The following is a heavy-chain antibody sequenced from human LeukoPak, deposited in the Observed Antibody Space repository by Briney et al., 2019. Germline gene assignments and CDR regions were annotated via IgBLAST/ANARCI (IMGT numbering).Heavy chain of an antibody. J-gene: IGHJ6*03. CDR3: ARPNCSSTSCYKDYYYVDV. D-gene: IGHD2-2*02. V-gene: IGHV1-2*02. Sequence: ASVKVSCKASGYTFTGYYMHWVRQAPGQGLEWMGWINPNSGGTNYAQKFQGRVTMTRDTSISTAYMELSRLRSDDTAVYYCARPNCSSTSCYKDYYYVDVWGKGTTVTISS. CDR1: GYTFTGYY. CDR2: INPNSGGT.